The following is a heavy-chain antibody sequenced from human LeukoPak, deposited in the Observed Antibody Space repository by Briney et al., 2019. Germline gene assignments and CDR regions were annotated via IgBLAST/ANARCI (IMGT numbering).Heavy chain of an antibody. CDR1: GGSFSGDY. Sequence: SETRSLTCAVYGGSFSGDYWNWIRQPPGKGLEWIGEINHSGSTNSNPSLKSRVTISVDRSKNQFSLKLSSVTAADTAVYYCARRPRYSSGWYYFDSWGQGTLVTVSS. CDR3: ARRPRYSSGWYYFDS. V-gene: IGHV4-34*01. D-gene: IGHD6-19*01. CDR2: INHSGST. J-gene: IGHJ4*02.